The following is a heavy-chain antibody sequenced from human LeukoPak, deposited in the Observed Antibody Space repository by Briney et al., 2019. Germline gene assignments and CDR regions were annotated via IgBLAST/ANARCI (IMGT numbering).Heavy chain of an antibody. CDR2: ISGSGGST. D-gene: IGHD3-3*01. Sequence: PGGSLRLSCAASGFTFSSYEMNWVRQAPGKGLEWVSYISGSGGSTYYADSVKGRFTISRDNSKNTLYLQMNSLRAEDTAVYYCAKDITILYCIDYWGQGTLVTVSS. CDR3: AKDITILYCIDY. V-gene: IGHV3-23*01. CDR1: GFTFSSYE. J-gene: IGHJ4*02.